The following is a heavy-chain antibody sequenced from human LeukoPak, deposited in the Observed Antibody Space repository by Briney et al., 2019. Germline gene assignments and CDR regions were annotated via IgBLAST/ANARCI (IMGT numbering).Heavy chain of an antibody. Sequence: ASVKVSCKASGYTFASYDINWVRQATGQGLEWMGWMNPNSGNTGYAQKFQGRVTITRNTSISTAYMELSSLRSEDTAVYYCARRPVGYCSSTSCHGAFDIWGQGTMVTVSS. V-gene: IGHV1-8*03. D-gene: IGHD2-2*01. CDR1: GYTFASYD. CDR3: ARRPVGYCSSTSCHGAFDI. J-gene: IGHJ3*02. CDR2: MNPNSGNT.